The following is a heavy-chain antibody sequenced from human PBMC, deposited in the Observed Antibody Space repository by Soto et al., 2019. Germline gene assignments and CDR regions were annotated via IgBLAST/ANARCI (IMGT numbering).Heavy chain of an antibody. V-gene: IGHV1-45*02. CDR1: GYSFTYRY. J-gene: IGHJ3*01. Sequence: QMQLVQSGTEVKKTGSSVKISCKASGYSFTYRYLHWVRQAPGQPFEWMGWITVYNGDTKYAQRFQHRETITRETALTAVYMEMRTLTSEDTAMYDWVRSPLAGPLPDDVLDEWGQGTMVTVSS. CDR2: ITVYNGDT. CDR3: VRSPLAGPLPDDVLDE.